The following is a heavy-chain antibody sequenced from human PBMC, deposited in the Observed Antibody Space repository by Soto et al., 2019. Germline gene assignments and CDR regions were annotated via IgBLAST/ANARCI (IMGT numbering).Heavy chain of an antibody. CDR1: GYSFTSYW. CDR3: ARHITMIVVAGAFDI. CDR2: IDPSDSYT. J-gene: IGHJ3*02. V-gene: IGHV5-10-1*01. D-gene: IGHD3-22*01. Sequence: GESLKISCKGSGYSFTSYWISWVHQMPGKGLEWMGRIDPSDSYTNYSPSFQGHVTISADKSISTAYLQWSSLKASDTAMYYCARHITMIVVAGAFDIWGQGTMVTVSS.